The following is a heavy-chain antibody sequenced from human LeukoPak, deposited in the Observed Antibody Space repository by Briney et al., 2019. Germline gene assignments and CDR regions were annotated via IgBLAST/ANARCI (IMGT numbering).Heavy chain of an antibody. Sequence: PSETLSLTCTVSGGSISSGGYYWSWLRQHPGKGLEWIGYIYYSGSTYYNPSLKSRVTMSEHTSKNQFSLRLSSVTAADTAVYYCASQRGYSYGPDYYFDYWGRGTLVTVSS. V-gene: IGHV4-31*03. J-gene: IGHJ4*02. D-gene: IGHD5-18*01. CDR2: IYYSGST. CDR1: GGSISSGGYY. CDR3: ASQRGYSYGPDYYFDY.